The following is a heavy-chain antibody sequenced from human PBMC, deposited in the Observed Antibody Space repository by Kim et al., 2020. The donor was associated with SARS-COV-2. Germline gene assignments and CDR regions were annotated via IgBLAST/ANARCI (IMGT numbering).Heavy chain of an antibody. Sequence: GGSLRLSCAASGFTFSSYWMSWVRQAPGEGLEWVANIKQDGSEKYYVDSVKGRFTISRDNAKNSLYLQMNSLRAEDTAVYYCARDGYSGYDYGYGYWGQGTLVTVSS. J-gene: IGHJ4*02. V-gene: IGHV3-7*03. D-gene: IGHD5-12*01. CDR3: ARDGYSGYDYGYGY. CDR1: GFTFSSYW. CDR2: IKQDGSEK.